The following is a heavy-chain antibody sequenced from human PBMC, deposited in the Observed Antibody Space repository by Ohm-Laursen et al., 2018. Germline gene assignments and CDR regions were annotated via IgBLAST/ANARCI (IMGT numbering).Heavy chain of an antibody. CDR2: ISWNSGSI. D-gene: IGHD6-19*01. CDR1: GFTFDDYA. J-gene: IGHJ4*02. Sequence: SLRLSCAASGFTFDDYAMHWVRQAPGKGLEWVSGISWNSGSIGYADSVKGRFTISRDNAKNSLYLQMNSLRAEDTALYYCAKDGSGWYYFDYWGQGTLVTVSS. CDR3: AKDGSGWYYFDY. V-gene: IGHV3-9*01.